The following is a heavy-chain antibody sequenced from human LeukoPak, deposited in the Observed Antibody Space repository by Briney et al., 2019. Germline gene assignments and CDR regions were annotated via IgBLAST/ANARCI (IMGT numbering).Heavy chain of an antibody. J-gene: IGHJ4*02. D-gene: IGHD1/OR15-1a*01. Sequence: SETLSLTCNVSGGSISSGSYFWSWIRQPAGKGLEWIGRIYSSGYTNYNPSLKSRVTMSVDTSKNQFSLKLSSVTAADTAVYYCARGEHDFDSWGQGTLVTVSS. CDR2: IYSSGYT. CDR3: ARGEHDFDS. CDR1: GGSISSGSYF. V-gene: IGHV4-61*02.